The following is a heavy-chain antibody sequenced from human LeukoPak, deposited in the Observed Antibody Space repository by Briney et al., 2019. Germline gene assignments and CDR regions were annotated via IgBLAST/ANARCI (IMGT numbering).Heavy chain of an antibody. V-gene: IGHV3-74*01. J-gene: IGHJ4*02. CDR3: AKDRAQTPLKY. D-gene: IGHD3-10*01. Sequence: GGSLRLSCAASGFTFSSYWMHWVRQAPGKGLVWVSRINSDGSSTSYADSVKGRFTISRDNAKNTLYLQMNSLRAEDTAVYYCAKDRAQTPLKYWGQGTLVTVSS. CDR2: INSDGSST. CDR1: GFTFSSYW.